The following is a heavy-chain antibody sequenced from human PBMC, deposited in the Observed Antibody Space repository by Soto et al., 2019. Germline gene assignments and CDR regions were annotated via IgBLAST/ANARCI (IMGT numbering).Heavy chain of an antibody. J-gene: IGHJ6*03. V-gene: IGHV3-64*04. CDR3: ARMTTVTTSYYYYYMDV. D-gene: IGHD4-17*01. CDR2: ISSNGGTI. CDR1: GFTFSSYA. Sequence: GGSLRLSCAASGFTFSSYAMHWVRQAPGKGLEYVSAISSNGGTIYYADSVRGRFTISRDNAKNSLYLQMNSLRAEDTAVYYCARMTTVTTSYYYYYMDVWGKGTTVTVSS.